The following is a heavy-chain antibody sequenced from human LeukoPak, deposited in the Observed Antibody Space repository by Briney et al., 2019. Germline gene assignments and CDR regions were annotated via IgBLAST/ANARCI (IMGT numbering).Heavy chain of an antibody. CDR2: VRDSGSDT. J-gene: IGHJ4*02. CDR1: GFTFSTYA. V-gene: IGHV3-23*01. Sequence: GGSLRLACAASGFTFSTYAMRWVRHAPEEGREWVSAVRDSGSDTYYADYVKGRFTISRDNSKNTLYLQMNSLRAEDTDIYYCAKTSRKNSGYDSPFDYWGQGTLVTVSS. CDR3: AKTSRKNSGYDSPFDY. D-gene: IGHD5-12*01.